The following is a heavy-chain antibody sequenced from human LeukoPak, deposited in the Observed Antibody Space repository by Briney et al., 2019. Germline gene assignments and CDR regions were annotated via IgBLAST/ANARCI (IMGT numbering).Heavy chain of an antibody. CDR3: ARDRGTANGNDAFDI. D-gene: IGHD5-18*01. J-gene: IGHJ3*02. CDR1: GFTFSSYW. CDR2: IKQDGSEK. Sequence: PGGSLRLSCAASGFTFSSYWMSWVRQAPGKGLEWVANIKQDGSEKYYVDSVKGRFTISRDNAKNSLYLQMNSLRAEDTAVYYCARDRGTANGNDAFDIWGQGTMVTVSS. V-gene: IGHV3-7*01.